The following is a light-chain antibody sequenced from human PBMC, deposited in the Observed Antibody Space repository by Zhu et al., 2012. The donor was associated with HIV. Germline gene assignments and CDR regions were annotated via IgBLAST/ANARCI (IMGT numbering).Light chain of an antibody. Sequence: EIVLTQSPGTLSLSPGDRATLSCRASQSVTNDYLAWYQQKPGQAPRLLIYGASSRATGIPDRFSGSGSGTDFTLTISRLEPEDFAVYYCQQYGSSPSTFGQGTKLEIK. V-gene: IGKV3-20*01. CDR3: QQYGSSPST. CDR2: GAS. J-gene: IGKJ2*02. CDR1: QSVTNDY.